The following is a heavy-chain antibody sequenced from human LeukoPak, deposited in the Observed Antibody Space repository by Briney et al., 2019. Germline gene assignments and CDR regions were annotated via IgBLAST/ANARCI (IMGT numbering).Heavy chain of an antibody. D-gene: IGHD1-26*01. Sequence: PSETLSLTCTVSGGSISSSTYYWGWIRQSPGKGLEWIGSIYYTGSTYYNPSLKSRVTISVDTSKNRFSLKLSSVTAADTAVYFCARDPYYTSSSHWFDPWGQGTLVTVSS. CDR3: ARDPYYTSSSHWFDP. CDR1: GGSISSSTYY. V-gene: IGHV4-39*07. J-gene: IGHJ5*02. CDR2: IYYTGST.